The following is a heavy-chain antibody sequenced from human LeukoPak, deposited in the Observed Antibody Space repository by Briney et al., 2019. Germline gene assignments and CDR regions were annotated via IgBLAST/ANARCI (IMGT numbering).Heavy chain of an antibody. CDR3: WVCYDSSGYPHNFDY. J-gene: IGHJ4*02. D-gene: IGHD3-22*01. CDR1: GFTFSSYG. Sequence: GGSLRLSCAASGFTFSSYGMSWVRQAPGKGLEWVAVISYDGSNKYYADSVKGRFTISRDNSKNTLYLQMNSLRAEDTAVYYCWVCYDSSGYPHNFDYWGQGTLVTVSS. CDR2: ISYDGSNK. V-gene: IGHV3-30*03.